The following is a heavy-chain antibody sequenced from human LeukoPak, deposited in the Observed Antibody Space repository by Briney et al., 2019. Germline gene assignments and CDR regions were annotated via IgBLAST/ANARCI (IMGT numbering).Heavy chain of an antibody. D-gene: IGHD2/OR15-2a*01. J-gene: IGHJ3*01. CDR3: ARTRYYYGFDF. V-gene: IGHV3-48*01. CDR1: GFTFSDYS. CDR2: ISSTSGTI. Sequence: GGSLRLSCAASGFTFSDYSMNWVRQAPGKGLERVSYISSTSGTIYYADSVKGQFTISRDNAKNSLYLQMNSLRAEDTAVYYCARTRYYYGFDFWGQGTMVTVSS.